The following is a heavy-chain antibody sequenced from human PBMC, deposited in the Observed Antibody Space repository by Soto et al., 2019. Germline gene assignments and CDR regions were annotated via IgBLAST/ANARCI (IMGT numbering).Heavy chain of an antibody. D-gene: IGHD1-26*01. Sequence: QVQLVQSGAEVKKPGSSVKVSCKASGGTFSSYAISWVRQAPGQGLEWMGGIIPIFGTANYAQKFQGRVTITADKSTSTAYMELSSLRSEDTAVYYWARELNGTLTNSVFDYWGQGTLVTVSS. J-gene: IGHJ4*02. CDR1: GGTFSSYA. V-gene: IGHV1-69*06. CDR3: ARELNGTLTNSVFDY. CDR2: IIPIFGTA.